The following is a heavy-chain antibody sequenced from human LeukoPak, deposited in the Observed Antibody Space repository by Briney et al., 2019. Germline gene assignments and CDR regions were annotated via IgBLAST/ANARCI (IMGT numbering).Heavy chain of an antibody. D-gene: IGHD3-22*01. V-gene: IGHV3-23*01. CDR3: AKDANYLRSSGYLIPIDF. CDR2: ISGNGLGT. CDR1: GFTFSRNA. Sequence: GGSLRLSCAASGFTFSRNAMNWVRQAPGKGLEWVAAISGNGLGTYYADSVKGRFNISRDNSRNTLYLQMNSLRVEDTAFYYCAKDANYLRSSGYLIPIDFWGQGTLVTVSS. J-gene: IGHJ4*02.